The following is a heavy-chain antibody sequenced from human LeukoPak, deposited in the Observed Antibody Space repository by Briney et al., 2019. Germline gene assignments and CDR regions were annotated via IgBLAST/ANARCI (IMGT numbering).Heavy chain of an antibody. Sequence: GGSLRLSCSASGFTFTNAWMSWVRQAPGKGLEWVGLIKSKTDGGTTDYAAPAQGRFTISRDDSNNTLHLQMSSLKTEDTGVYYCATVYWYFDLWGPGTLLSVSA. J-gene: IGHJ2*01. CDR2: IKSKTDGGTT. CDR1: GFTFTNAW. V-gene: IGHV3-15*01. CDR3: ATVYWYFDL.